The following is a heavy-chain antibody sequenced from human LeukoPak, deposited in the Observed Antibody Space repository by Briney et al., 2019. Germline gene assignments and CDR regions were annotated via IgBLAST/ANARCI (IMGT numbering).Heavy chain of an antibody. CDR3: AKDQGCSSTSCHNYYYMDV. CDR2: ISGSGGST. Sequence: GGSLRLSCAASGFTFSSYAMSWVRQAPGKGLEWVSAISGSGGSTYYADSVKGRFTISRDNSKNTLYLQMNSLRAEDTAVYYCAKDQGCSSTSCHNYYYMDVWGNGTTVTVSS. CDR1: GFTFSSYA. D-gene: IGHD2-2*02. J-gene: IGHJ6*03. V-gene: IGHV3-23*01.